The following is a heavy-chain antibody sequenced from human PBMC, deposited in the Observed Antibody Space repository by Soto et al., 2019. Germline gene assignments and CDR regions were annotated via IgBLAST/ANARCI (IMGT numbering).Heavy chain of an antibody. CDR3: AAPNSGYDLKYDY. Sequence: GGSLRLSCTASGFIFSSYAMSWVRQAPGKGLEWVSAISGSGGGTYYSDSVKGRFTISRDNSKNTLYLQMNSLRAEDTAVYYCAAPNSGYDLKYDYWGQGTLVTVSS. D-gene: IGHD5-12*01. J-gene: IGHJ4*02. CDR1: GFIFSSYA. V-gene: IGHV3-23*01. CDR2: ISGSGGGT.